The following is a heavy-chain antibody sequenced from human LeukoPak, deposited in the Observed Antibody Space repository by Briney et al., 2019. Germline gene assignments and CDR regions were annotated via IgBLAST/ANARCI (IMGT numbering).Heavy chain of an antibody. V-gene: IGHV4-38-2*02. CDR1: GYSISSGYY. CDR2: IYHSGST. J-gene: IGHJ3*02. D-gene: IGHD3-16*02. CDR3: ARDMPTYDYVWGSYPLNAFDI. Sequence: SETLSLTCTVSGYSISSGYYWGWIRQPPGKGLEWIGSIYHSGSTYYNPSLKSRVTISVDTSKNQFSLKLSSVTAADTAVYYCARDMPTYDYVWGSYPLNAFDIWGQGTVVTVSS.